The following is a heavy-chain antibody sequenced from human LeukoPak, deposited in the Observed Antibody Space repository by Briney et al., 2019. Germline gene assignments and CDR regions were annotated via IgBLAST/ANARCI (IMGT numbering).Heavy chain of an antibody. CDR1: GDSVSSNSAA. D-gene: IGHD1-26*01. CDR2: TYYRSKWYN. J-gene: IGHJ3*02. CDR3: ARDRIPYSGSHHDAFDI. Sequence: SQTLSFTCAISGDSVSSNSAAWNWIRQSPSRGLEWLGRTYYRSKWYNDYAVSVKSRITINPDTSKNQFSLQLNSVTPEDTAVYYCARDRIPYSGSHHDAFDIWGQGTMVTVSS. V-gene: IGHV6-1*01.